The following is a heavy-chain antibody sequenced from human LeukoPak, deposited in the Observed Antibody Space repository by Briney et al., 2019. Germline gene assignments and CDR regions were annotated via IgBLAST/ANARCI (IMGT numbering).Heavy chain of an antibody. Sequence: PSETLSLTCAVSGGSISSGGYSWSWLRQPPGKGLGWIGYIYHSGSTYYNPSLKSRVTISVDRSKNQFSLKLSSVTAADTAVYYCARAAYGDYDFDYWGQGTLVTVSS. J-gene: IGHJ4*02. V-gene: IGHV4-30-2*01. CDR1: GGSISSGGYS. CDR2: IYHSGST. CDR3: ARAAYGDYDFDY. D-gene: IGHD4-17*01.